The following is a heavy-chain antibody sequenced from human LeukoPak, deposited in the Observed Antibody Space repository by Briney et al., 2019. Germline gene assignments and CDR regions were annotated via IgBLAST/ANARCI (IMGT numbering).Heavy chain of an antibody. CDR1: GGSISSYY. D-gene: IGHD3-22*01. CDR2: ISYSGST. J-gene: IGHJ5*02. Sequence: SSETLSLTCTVSGGSISSYYWSWIRQPPEKGLEWIACISYSGSTKYNPSLKSRVTISVDTSKNQLSLKLSSVTAADTAVYYCAREPGFDSSGYLNWFDPWGQGTLVTVSS. V-gene: IGHV4-59*01. CDR3: AREPGFDSSGYLNWFDP.